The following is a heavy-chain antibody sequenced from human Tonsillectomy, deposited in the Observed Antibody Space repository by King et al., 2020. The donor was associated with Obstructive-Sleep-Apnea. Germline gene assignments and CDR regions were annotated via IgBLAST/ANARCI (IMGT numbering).Heavy chain of an antibody. CDR2: IYYSGST. Sequence: QLQESGPGLVKPSETLSLTCTVSGGSISSSSYYWGWIRQPPGKGLEWIGSIYYSGSTYYNPSLKSRVTISVDTSKNQFSLKLSSVTAADTAVYYCAGGFGGLAATIGNWFDPWGQGTLVTVSS. J-gene: IGHJ5*02. D-gene: IGHD5-12*01. V-gene: IGHV4-39*07. CDR3: AGGFGGLAATIGNWFDP. CDR1: GGSISSSSYY.